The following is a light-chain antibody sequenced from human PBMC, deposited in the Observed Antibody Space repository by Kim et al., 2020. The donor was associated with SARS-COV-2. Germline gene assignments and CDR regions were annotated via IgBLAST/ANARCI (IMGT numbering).Light chain of an antibody. J-gene: IGLJ3*02. CDR1: NSNIGAGYD. CDR2: RNK. Sequence: VTITRTGTNSNIGAGYDGHWYQQFPGTAPKLLIYRNKNRPSGVPDRFSGSRSVTSASLAITGLQAEDEADYYCQSYDSNLSGSVFGGGTKVTVL. V-gene: IGLV1-40*01. CDR3: QSYDSNLSGSV.